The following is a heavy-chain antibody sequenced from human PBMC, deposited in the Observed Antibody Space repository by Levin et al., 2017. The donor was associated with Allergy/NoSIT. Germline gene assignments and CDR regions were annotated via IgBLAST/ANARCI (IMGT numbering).Heavy chain of an antibody. CDR3: ARGARIHMNRAVLILPDS. CDR2: INPNSGGT. CDR1: GYTFTDYY. J-gene: IGHJ5*01. Sequence: ASVKVSCRASGYTFTDYYIHWVRQTPGQGLEWMGWINPNSGGTNYAQKFPDRVTMTRDTSISTAYMELGRLRSDDTAVYYWARGARIHMNRAVLILPDSWGQGSLVTVSS. D-gene: IGHD3-16*01. V-gene: IGHV1-2*02.